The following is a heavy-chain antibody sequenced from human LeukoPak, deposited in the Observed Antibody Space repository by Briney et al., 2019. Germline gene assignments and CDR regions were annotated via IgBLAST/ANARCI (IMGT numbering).Heavy chain of an antibody. D-gene: IGHD4-17*01. Sequence: PGRSLRLSCAASGFTFSSYGMHWVRQASGKGLEWVAVISYDGSNKYCADSVKGRFTISRDNSKNTLYLQMNSLRAEDTAVYYCAKDRQTTKYYFDYWGQGTLVTVSS. CDR1: GFTFSSYG. CDR3: AKDRQTTKYYFDY. CDR2: ISYDGSNK. V-gene: IGHV3-30*18. J-gene: IGHJ4*02.